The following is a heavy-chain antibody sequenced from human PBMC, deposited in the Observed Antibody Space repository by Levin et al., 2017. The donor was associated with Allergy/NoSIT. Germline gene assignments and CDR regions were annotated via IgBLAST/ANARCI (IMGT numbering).Heavy chain of an antibody. Sequence: PSETLSLTCTVSGGSISSSSYYWGWIRQPPGKGLEWIGSIYYSGSTYYNPSLKSRVTISVDTSKNQFSLKLSSVTAADTAVYYCARHGYYYYYMDGWGKGPTVTVSS. CDR1: GGSISSSSYY. J-gene: IGHJ6*03. CDR3: ARHGYYYYYMDG. CDR2: IYYSGST. V-gene: IGHV4-39*01.